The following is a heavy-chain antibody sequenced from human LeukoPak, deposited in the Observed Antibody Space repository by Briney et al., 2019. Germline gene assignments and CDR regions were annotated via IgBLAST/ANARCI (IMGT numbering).Heavy chain of an antibody. J-gene: IGHJ4*02. CDR2: IYPGDSDT. CDR3: ATHFGAIDY. Sequence: GVSLKISCEGSGSIFTSYWIGWVRQLPGKGLEWMGIIYPGDSDTRYSPSFQGQVTISADNSISTAYLQWSSLKASDTAMYYCATHFGAIDYWGQGTLVTVSS. D-gene: IGHD4-17*01. CDR1: GSIFTSYW. V-gene: IGHV5-51*01.